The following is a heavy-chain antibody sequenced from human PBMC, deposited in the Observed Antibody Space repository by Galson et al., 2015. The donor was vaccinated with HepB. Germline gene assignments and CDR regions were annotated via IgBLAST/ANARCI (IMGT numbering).Heavy chain of an antibody. CDR2: ISGSGAST. CDR1: GFTFSSHA. J-gene: IGHJ3*02. D-gene: IGHD2-2*02. Sequence: LRLSCAASGFTFSSHAMSWVRQAPGKGLEWVSAISGSGASTYYADSVKGRFTISKDNSKNTLYLQVNSLRAEDTAVYYCAGYCSKTSCYRGRFAFDIWGQGTMVTVSS. V-gene: IGHV3-23*01. CDR3: AGYCSKTSCYRGRFAFDI.